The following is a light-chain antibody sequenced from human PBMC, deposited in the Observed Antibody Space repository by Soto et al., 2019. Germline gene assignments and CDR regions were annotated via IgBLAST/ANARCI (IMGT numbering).Light chain of an antibody. Sequence: QSVLTQPASVSGSPGQSITISCTCNSSDVGGYNYVSWYQHHPGKAPKLLIYDVSNRPSGVSNRFSGSKSDNTASLTISGLQPEDEADYYCSSYTTSNTRQMVFGTGTKVTVL. CDR3: SSYTTSNTRQMV. CDR2: DVS. V-gene: IGLV2-14*03. J-gene: IGLJ1*01. CDR1: SSDVGGYNY.